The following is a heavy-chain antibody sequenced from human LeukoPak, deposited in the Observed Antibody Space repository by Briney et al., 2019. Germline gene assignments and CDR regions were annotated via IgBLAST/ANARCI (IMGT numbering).Heavy chain of an antibody. CDR2: ISYDGSNK. J-gene: IGHJ4*02. V-gene: IGHV3-30*04. D-gene: IGHD4-23*01. CDR1: GFTFSSYA. CDR3: ASYGGNS. Sequence: GRSLRLSCAASGFTFSSYAMHWVRQAPGKGLEWVAVISYDGSNKYYADSVKGRFTISRDNSKNTRYLQMNSLRAEDTAVYYCASYGGNSWGQGTLVTVSS.